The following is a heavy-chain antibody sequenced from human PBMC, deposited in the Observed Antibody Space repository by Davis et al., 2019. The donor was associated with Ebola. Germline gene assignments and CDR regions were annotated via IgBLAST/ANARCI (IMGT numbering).Heavy chain of an antibody. V-gene: IGHV3-74*01. CDR1: GSAFSSYW. Sequence: PGGSLRLSCAASGSAFSSYWMHWVRQAPGKGLVWVSRLNSDGSSTSYADSVKGRFTISRDNSKNTLYLQMNRLRAEDTAVYYCAKGGRTTPGYYMDVWGKGTTVTVSS. CDR2: LNSDGSST. D-gene: IGHD4-11*01. CDR3: AKGGRTTPGYYMDV. J-gene: IGHJ6*03.